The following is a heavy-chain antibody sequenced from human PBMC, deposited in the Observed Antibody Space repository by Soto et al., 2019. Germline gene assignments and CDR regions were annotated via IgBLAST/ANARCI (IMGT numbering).Heavy chain of an antibody. CDR1: GYTFTSYG. CDR2: ISAYNGNT. J-gene: IGHJ4*02. Sequence: ASVKVSCKASGYTFTSYGISWVRQAPGQGLEWMGWISAYNGNTNYAQKLQGRVTMTTDTSTSTAYMELRSLRSDDTAVYYCARDRLLGRSGIRPLYWGQGTLVTVSS. V-gene: IGHV1-18*01. CDR3: ARDRLLGRSGIRPLY. D-gene: IGHD6-25*01.